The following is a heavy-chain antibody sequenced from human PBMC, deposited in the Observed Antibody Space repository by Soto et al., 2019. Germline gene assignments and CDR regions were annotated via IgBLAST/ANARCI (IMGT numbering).Heavy chain of an antibody. J-gene: IGHJ4*02. CDR1: GGSISSGDYY. D-gene: IGHD1-26*01. Sequence: QVQLQESGPGLVKSSQTLSLTCTVSGGSISSGDYYWSWIRQPPGKGLEWIGFIYYSGSTHYNPSLESRASISVDTSKHQFSLRLKSMTAAAPAVYYCARAVTRYSGTPHHDYWGQGTLVTVSS. V-gene: IGHV4-30-4*01. CDR3: ARAVTRYSGTPHHDY. CDR2: IYYSGST.